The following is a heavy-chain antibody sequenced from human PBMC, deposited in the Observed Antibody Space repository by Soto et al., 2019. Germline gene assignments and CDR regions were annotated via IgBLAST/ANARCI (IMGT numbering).Heavy chain of an antibody. J-gene: IGHJ4*02. CDR2: ISYDGSDE. D-gene: IGHD3-10*01. CDR3: ARGPYYGSVTLDF. V-gene: IGHV3-30*03. Sequence: QVQLVESGGNMVQPGWSLTVSCAASGFTFNTFGMHWARQAPGKGLEWVAVISYDGSDEYYADSVKGRFTISRDNSMNTLSLQMNSLSVDDTGVYYCARGPYYGSVTLDFWGQGTLVTVSS. CDR1: GFTFNTFG.